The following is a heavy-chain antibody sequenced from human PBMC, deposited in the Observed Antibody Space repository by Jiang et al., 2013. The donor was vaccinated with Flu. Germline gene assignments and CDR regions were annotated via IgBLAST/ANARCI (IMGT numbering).Heavy chain of an antibody. CDR3: ARWDQLVLYPHFDY. CDR1: VAPSAVMITT. V-gene: IGHV4-39*07. J-gene: IGHJ4*02. Sequence: TLSLTCTVSVAPSAVMITTGAGSAQPPREGGVEWIGEIYHMGAPTTTRTLKSRVTISVDKSKNQFSLKLSSVTAADTAVYYCARWDQLVLYPHFDYWGQGTLVTVSS. CDR2: IYHMGAP. D-gene: IGHD6-13*01.